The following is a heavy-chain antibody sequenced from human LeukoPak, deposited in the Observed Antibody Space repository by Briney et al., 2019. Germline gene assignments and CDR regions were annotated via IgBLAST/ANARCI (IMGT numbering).Heavy chain of an antibody. D-gene: IGHD3-10*01. CDR1: EYTLTELS. CDR3: ATGTSGLSDAFDI. CDR2: FDPEDGET. V-gene: IGHV1-24*01. Sequence: ASVKVSCKDSEYTLTELSMHWVRQAPGKGLEWMGGFDPEDGETICAQKFQGRVTMTEDTSTDTAYMELSSLRSEDTAVYYCATGTSGLSDAFDIWGQGTMVTVSS. J-gene: IGHJ3*02.